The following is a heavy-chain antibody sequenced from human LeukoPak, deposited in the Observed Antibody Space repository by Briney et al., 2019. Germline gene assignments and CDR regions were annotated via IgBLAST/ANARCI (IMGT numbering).Heavy chain of an antibody. CDR2: IIPIFGTA. Sequence: ASVKVSCKASGGTFSSYAISWVRQAPGQGLEWMGGIIPIFGTANYAQKFQGRVTITADESTSTAYMELSSLRSEDTAVYYCARNKHAPPRYYYYSYGMDVGAKGPRVTVSS. J-gene: IGHJ6*04. CDR1: GGTFSSYA. V-gene: IGHV1-69*01. CDR3: ARNKHAPPRYYYYSYGMDV.